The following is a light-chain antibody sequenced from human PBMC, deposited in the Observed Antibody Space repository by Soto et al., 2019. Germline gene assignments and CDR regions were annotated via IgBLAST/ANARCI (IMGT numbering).Light chain of an antibody. V-gene: IGKV3-20*01. CDR2: GTT. Sequence: ESVLTQSPGTLSSSPGERATRSGRASQSVRSTYFAWYHHTPGQAPRLLLFGTTRRAGGTPARISGSGSGPPFTLTINILEPEAFTVYYCQVYDPPRSTFGQGTSVDIK. J-gene: IGKJ1*01. CDR1: QSVRSTY. CDR3: QVYDPPRST.